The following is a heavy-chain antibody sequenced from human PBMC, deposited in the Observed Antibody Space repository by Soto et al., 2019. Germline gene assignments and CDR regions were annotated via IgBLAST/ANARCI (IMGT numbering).Heavy chain of an antibody. V-gene: IGHV3-15*01. CDR3: KRDGSGSYD. Sequence: EVQLVESGGGLVKPGGSLRLSCAASGFTFSNAWMSWVRQAPGKGLEWVGSIKSKTDGETTDYAAPVKGRFTISRDDSKNTLYLQMNGLKTEDTAVYYCKRDGSGSYDWGQGTLVTVSS. CDR1: GFTFSNAW. CDR2: IKSKTDGETT. J-gene: IGHJ4*02. D-gene: IGHD3-10*01.